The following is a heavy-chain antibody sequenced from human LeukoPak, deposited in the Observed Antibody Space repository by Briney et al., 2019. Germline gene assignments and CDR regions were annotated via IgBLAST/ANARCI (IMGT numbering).Heavy chain of an antibody. D-gene: IGHD3-16*01. V-gene: IGHV1-69*04. J-gene: IGHJ4*02. Sequence: GASVKVSSKASGGTFSRYGISWVRQAPGQGLEWMGRIIPILGITNYAQKFQGRVTITADKSTTTAYMELSSLRSEDTAVYFCARGFESSTSYVSDFDFWGQGSLVTVSS. CDR1: GGTFSRYG. CDR2: IIPILGIT. CDR3: ARGFESSTSYVSDFDF.